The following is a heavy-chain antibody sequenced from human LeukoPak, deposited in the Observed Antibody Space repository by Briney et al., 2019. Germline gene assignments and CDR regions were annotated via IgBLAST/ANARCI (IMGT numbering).Heavy chain of an antibody. CDR2: IYYSGST. V-gene: IGHV4-59*01. J-gene: IGHJ5*02. Sequence: SETLSLTCTVSGGSFSSYYWSWLRQPPGKGLEWIGYIYYSGSTNYNPSLKSRVTISVDTSKNQFSLKLRSVTAADTAVFYCARGTTWGNWFDPWGQGTLVTVSS. CDR3: ARGTTWGNWFDP. D-gene: IGHD1-7*01. CDR1: GGSFSSYY.